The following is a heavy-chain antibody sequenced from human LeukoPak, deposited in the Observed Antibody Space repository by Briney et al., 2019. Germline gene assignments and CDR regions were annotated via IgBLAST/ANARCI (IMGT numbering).Heavy chain of an antibody. CDR1: GGPTSSYS. Sequence: SETLSHTCTDSGGPTSSYSWSWIRQPPGKGLERIGYIYYSGSTNYNPSLKSRVTISVDTSKNQFSLKLSSVTAADTAVYYCARQLAVAGKEIDYWGQGTLVTVSS. CDR3: ARQLAVAGKEIDY. D-gene: IGHD6-19*01. J-gene: IGHJ4*02. CDR2: IYYSGST. V-gene: IGHV4-59*01.